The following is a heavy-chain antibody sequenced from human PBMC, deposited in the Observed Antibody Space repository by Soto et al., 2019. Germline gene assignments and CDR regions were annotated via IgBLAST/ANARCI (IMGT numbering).Heavy chain of an antibody. CDR3: AGGGRSMDV. Sequence: SETLSLTCTISGASISSLYWSWVRQPPGKGLEWIGYIHYSGSTNYNPSLKSRVTILVDTSKNQFSLRLSSVTAADTAVYYCAGGGRSMDVWGQGTTVTVSS. V-gene: IGHV4-59*11. CDR2: IHYSGST. J-gene: IGHJ6*02. CDR1: GASISSLY. D-gene: IGHD3-16*01.